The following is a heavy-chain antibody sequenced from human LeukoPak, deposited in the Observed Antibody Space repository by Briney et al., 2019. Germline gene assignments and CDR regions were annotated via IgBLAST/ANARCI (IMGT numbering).Heavy chain of an antibody. Sequence: SSETLSLTCTVSGGSISSYYWSWIRQPPGKGLEWIGYIYYSGSTNYNPSLKSRVTISVDTSKNQFSLKLSSVTAADTAVYYCARGGSSWYEGYYYYYYMDVWGKGTTVTVSS. CDR2: IYYSGST. CDR1: GGSISSYY. D-gene: IGHD6-13*01. CDR3: ARGGSSWYEGYYYYYYMDV. J-gene: IGHJ6*03. V-gene: IGHV4-59*01.